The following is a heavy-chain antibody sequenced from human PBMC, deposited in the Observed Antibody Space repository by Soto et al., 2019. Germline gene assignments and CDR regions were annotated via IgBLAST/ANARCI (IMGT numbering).Heavy chain of an antibody. CDR2: INPNSGGT. D-gene: IGHD2-2*01. J-gene: IGHJ5*02. CDR3: ARGGRGYCSSTRCIQPPPTFDP. CDR1: GYTFTGYY. Sequence: ASVKVSCKASGYTFTGYYMHWVRQAPGQGLEWMGWINPNSGGTNYAQKFQGRVTMTRDTSISTAYMELSRLRSDDTAVYYCARGGRGYCSSTRCIQPPPTFDPWGQGTLVTVSS. V-gene: IGHV1-2*02.